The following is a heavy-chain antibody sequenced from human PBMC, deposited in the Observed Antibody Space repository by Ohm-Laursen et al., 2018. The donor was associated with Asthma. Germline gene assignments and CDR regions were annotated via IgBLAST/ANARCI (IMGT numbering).Heavy chain of an antibody. CDR1: GYTFTGYY. CDR2: IIPIFGTA. V-gene: IGHV1-69*01. CDR3: ARRTGVDAFDM. Sequence: SSEKVFCKASGYTFTGYYMHWVRQAPGQGLEWMGGIIPIFGTANYAQKFQGRVTITADESTSTAYMELSSLRSEDTAVYYCARRTGVDAFDMWGQGTTVIVSS. J-gene: IGHJ3*02. D-gene: IGHD1-1*01.